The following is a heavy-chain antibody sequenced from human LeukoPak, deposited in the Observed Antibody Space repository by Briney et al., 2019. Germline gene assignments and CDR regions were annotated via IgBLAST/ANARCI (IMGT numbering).Heavy chain of an antibody. D-gene: IGHD2-8*02. CDR1: GFTVSSNY. CDR3: ARDLLLGY. CDR2: IYTGGST. V-gene: IGHV3-53*01. Sequence: GGSLRLSCAASGFTVSSNYMSWVSQAPGKGLEWVSVIYTGGSTYYADSVKGRFTISRDNSKNTLYLQMNGLRAEDTAVYYCARDLLLGYWGQGALVTVSS. J-gene: IGHJ4*02.